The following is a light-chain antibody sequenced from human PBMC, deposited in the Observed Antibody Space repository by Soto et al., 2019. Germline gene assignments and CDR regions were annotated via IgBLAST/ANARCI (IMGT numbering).Light chain of an antibody. Sequence: EIVLTQSPATLSSSPGERATLSCRASQSVSFYLAWYQQKPGQAPRLLVYDASNRATGIPARFSGSGSGTDFTLTISSLEPEDFALYYCQQRSNWPSFGQGTRLEIK. V-gene: IGKV3-11*01. CDR2: DAS. J-gene: IGKJ5*01. CDR1: QSVSFY. CDR3: QQRSNWPS.